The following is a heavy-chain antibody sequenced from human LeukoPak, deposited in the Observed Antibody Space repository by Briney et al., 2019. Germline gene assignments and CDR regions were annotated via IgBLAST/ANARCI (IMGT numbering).Heavy chain of an antibody. D-gene: IGHD2-2*01. CDR1: GYAFTGYY. V-gene: IGHV1-2*02. Sequence: ASVKVSCKASGYAFTGYYMHWVRQAPGQGLEWMGWINPNSGGTNYAQKFQGRVTMTRDTSISTAYMELSRLRSDDTAVYYCARVRPLYCSSTSCQMGFDYWGQGTLVTVSS. J-gene: IGHJ4*02. CDR3: ARVRPLYCSSTSCQMGFDY. CDR2: INPNSGGT.